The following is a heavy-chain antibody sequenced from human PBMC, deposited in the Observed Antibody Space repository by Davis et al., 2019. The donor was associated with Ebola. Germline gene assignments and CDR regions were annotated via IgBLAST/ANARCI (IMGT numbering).Heavy chain of an antibody. V-gene: IGHV4-59*05. Sequence: SETLSLTCTVSGGSISSYYWSWIRQPPGKGLEWIGSIYYSGSTYYNPSLKSRVTISVDTSKNQFSLKLSSVTAADTAVYYCARHGGYSMWFDPWGQGTLVTVSS. CDR1: GGSISSYY. CDR3: ARHGGYSMWFDP. CDR2: IYYSGST. J-gene: IGHJ5*02. D-gene: IGHD5-18*01.